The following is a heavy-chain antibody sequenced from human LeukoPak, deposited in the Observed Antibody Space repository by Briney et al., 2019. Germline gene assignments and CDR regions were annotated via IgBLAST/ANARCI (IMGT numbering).Heavy chain of an antibody. D-gene: IGHD3-22*01. J-gene: IGHJ4*02. CDR3: AKDAPIGYFYDSSGLDY. CDR2: ISGSGGST. Sequence: PGGSLRLSCAASGFIFTNYAMSWVRQAPGKGLEWVSTISGSGGSTYYADSVKGRFTISRDNSKNTLYLQMNSLRAEDTAVYYCAKDAPIGYFYDSSGLDYWGQGTLVTVSS. V-gene: IGHV3-23*01. CDR1: GFIFTNYA.